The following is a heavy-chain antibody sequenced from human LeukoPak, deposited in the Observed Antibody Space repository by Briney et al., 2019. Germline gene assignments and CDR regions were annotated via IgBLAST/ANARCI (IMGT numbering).Heavy chain of an antibody. J-gene: IGHJ4*02. V-gene: IGHV3-23*01. CDR3: TKTTTGYSSGQYPGWPADH. Sequence: GGSLRLSCTASGFTFNNYAMYWVRQAPRKGLEWVAGICGSGGSAHYADSVKGRFTISRDNSKNTVYLQMDSLRGEDTAVYYCTKTTTGYSSGQYPGWPADHWGQGALVTVSS. CDR2: ICGSGGSA. D-gene: IGHD3-22*01. CDR1: GFTFNNYA.